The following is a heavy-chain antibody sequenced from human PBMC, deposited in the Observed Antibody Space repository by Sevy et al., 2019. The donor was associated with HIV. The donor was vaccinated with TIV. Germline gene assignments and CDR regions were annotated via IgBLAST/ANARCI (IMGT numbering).Heavy chain of an antibody. J-gene: IGHJ4*02. V-gene: IGHV4-59*02. Sequence: SETLSLTCTVSGVSVSPYYWAWIRQPPGKGLECVAFSGSTNYNPSRKSRATTSVDTSKNQFSLKLCSVTAADTAIYYCARGGPNQQQLDYFDHWGQGTLVTVSS. CDR1: GVSVSPYY. CDR2: SGST. CDR3: ARGGPNQQQLDYFDH. D-gene: IGHD1-1*01.